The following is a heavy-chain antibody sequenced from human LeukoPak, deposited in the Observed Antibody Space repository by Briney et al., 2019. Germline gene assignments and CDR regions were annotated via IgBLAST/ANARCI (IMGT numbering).Heavy chain of an antibody. CDR3: AKDQKSMTTVIDY. CDR2: ISYDGSNK. V-gene: IGHV3-30*18. D-gene: IGHD4-17*01. Sequence: PGGSLRLSCAAPGFTFSSYGMHWVRQAPGKGLEWVAVISYDGSNKYYADSVKGRFTISRDNSKNTLYLQMNSLRAEDTAVYYCAKDQKSMTTVIDYWGQGTLVTVSS. CDR1: GFTFSSYG. J-gene: IGHJ4*02.